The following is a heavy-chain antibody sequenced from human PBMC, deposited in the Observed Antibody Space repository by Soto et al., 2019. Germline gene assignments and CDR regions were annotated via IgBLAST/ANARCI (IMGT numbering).Heavy chain of an antibody. CDR3: ARDHTDFWSGANFDY. V-gene: IGHV1-3*01. D-gene: IGHD3-3*01. Sequence: GASVKVSGKASGCTFTSYAMHWVRQAPGQRLEWMGWINAGNGNTKYSQKFQGRVTITRDTSASTAYMELSSLRSEDTAVYYCARDHTDFWSGANFDYWGQGTLVT. CDR1: GCTFTSYA. J-gene: IGHJ4*02. CDR2: INAGNGNT.